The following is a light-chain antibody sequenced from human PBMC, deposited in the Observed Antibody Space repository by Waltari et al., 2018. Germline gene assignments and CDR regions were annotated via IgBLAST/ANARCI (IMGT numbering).Light chain of an antibody. V-gene: IGKV3-20*01. CDR1: QSVSRA. CDR2: GAS. J-gene: IGKJ1*01. Sequence: EIVLTQSPGSLSSSPGERVTLSCRASQSVSRALAWYQQKPGQAPRLLIFGASNRATGIPDRFSGSGSETDFSLTISRLVPEEFAVYYCQHYVRLPATFGRGTKVEIK. CDR3: QHYVRLPAT.